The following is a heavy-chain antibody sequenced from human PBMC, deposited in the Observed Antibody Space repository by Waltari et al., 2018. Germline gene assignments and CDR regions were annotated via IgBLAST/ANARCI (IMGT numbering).Heavy chain of an antibody. V-gene: IGHV4-30-4*08. CDR1: GGSISSGDYY. D-gene: IGHD3-16*01. CDR3: ARGNNKGGGGY. CDR2: IYYSGST. J-gene: IGHJ4*02. Sequence: QVQLQESGPGLVKPSQTLSLTCTVSGGSISSGDYYWSWIRQPPGKRREWIGYIYYSGSTYDNPSLKSRVTLSVDTAKTPFSLKLSSVTAADTAVYYCARGNNKGGGGYWGQGTLVTVSS.